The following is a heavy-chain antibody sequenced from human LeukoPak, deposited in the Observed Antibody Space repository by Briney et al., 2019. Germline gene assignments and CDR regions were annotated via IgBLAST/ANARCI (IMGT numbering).Heavy chain of an antibody. CDR3: ARRDSSSWYVDY. CDR2: IYPGDSDT. D-gene: IGHD6-13*01. J-gene: IGHJ4*02. V-gene: IGHV5-51*01. Sequence: ESLKISCEGSGFNFTISWIAWVRQMPGKGLEWMGIIYPGDSDTRYSPSFQGQVTISADKSISTAYLQWSSLKASDTAMYYCARRDSSSWYVDYWGQGTLVTVSS. CDR1: GFNFTISW.